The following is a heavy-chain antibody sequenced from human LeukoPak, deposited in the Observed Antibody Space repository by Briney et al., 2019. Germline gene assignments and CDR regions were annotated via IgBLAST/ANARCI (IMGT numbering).Heavy chain of an antibody. D-gene: IGHD3-10*01. V-gene: IGHV1-18*01. CDR2: ISAYNGNT. CDR3: ARDQEVRGVIYYYYCGMEV. Sequence: ASVKVSCKASGYTFTSYGISWVRQAPGQGLEWMGWISAYNGNTNYAQKLQGRVTMTTDTSTSTAYMELRSLRSDDTAVYYCARDQEVRGVIYYYYCGMEVWGQGTTVTVSS. J-gene: IGHJ6*02. CDR1: GYTFTSYG.